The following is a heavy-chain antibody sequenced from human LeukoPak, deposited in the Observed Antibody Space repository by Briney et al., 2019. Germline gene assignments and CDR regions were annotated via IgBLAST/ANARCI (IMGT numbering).Heavy chain of an antibody. D-gene: IGHD3-22*01. J-gene: IGHJ5*02. CDR3: ARESGPYYYDSSGYNWFDP. V-gene: IGHV1-69*13. CDR1: GGTFSSYA. CDR2: IIPIFGTA. Sequence: SVKVSCKASGGTFSSYAISWVRQAPGQGLEWMGGIIPIFGTANYAQKFQGRVTITADESTSTAYMELSSLRSEDTAVYYCARESGPYYYDSSGYNWFDPWGQGTLVTVSS.